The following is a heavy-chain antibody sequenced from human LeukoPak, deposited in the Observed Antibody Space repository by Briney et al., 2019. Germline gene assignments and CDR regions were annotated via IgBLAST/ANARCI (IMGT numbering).Heavy chain of an antibody. CDR2: ISYDGSNK. Sequence: GSLRLSCAASGFTFISYGMHWVRQAPGKGPEWVAVISYDGSNKYYADSVKGRFTISRDNSKNTLYLQMNSLRAEDTAVYYCAKDSENYGDPWYFDYWGQGTLVTVSS. D-gene: IGHD4-17*01. CDR1: GFTFISYG. V-gene: IGHV3-30*18. J-gene: IGHJ4*02. CDR3: AKDSENYGDPWYFDY.